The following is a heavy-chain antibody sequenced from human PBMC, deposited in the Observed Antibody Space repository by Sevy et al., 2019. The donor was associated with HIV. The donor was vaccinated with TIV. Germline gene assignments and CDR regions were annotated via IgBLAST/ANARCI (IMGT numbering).Heavy chain of an antibody. D-gene: IGHD2-15*01. V-gene: IGHV3-11*01. CDR1: GFTFSDYY. J-gene: IGHJ6*02. Sequence: GGSLRLSCAASGFTFSDYYMSWIRQAPGKGLEWVSYLTSSGTTKYYADSVEGRFTISRDNAKNSMYLQMNSLRAEDTAVYYFAVASNGGSCNYARTNQRLIYSYNVMDVWGQGTTVTVSS. CDR3: AVASNGGSCNYARTNQRLIYSYNVMDV. CDR2: LTSSGTTK.